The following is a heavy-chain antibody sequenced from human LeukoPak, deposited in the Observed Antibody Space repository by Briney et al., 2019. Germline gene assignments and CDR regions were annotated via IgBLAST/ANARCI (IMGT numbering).Heavy chain of an antibody. Sequence: SETLSLTCAVYGGSFSGYYWSWIRQPPGKGLEWIGEINHSGSTNYNPSLKSRVTISVDTSKNQFSLKLSSVTAADTAVYYCATSPGYCSSTSCYWVSYYFDYWGQGTLVTVSS. CDR3: ATSPGYCSSTSCYWVSYYFDY. CDR1: GGSFSGYY. CDR2: INHSGST. J-gene: IGHJ4*02. V-gene: IGHV4-34*01. D-gene: IGHD2-2*01.